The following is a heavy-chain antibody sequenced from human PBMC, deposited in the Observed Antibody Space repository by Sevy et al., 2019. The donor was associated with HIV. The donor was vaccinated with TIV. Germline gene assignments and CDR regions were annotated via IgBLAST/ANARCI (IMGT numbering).Heavy chain of an antibody. Sequence: GGSLRLSCAASGFTFSANWMNWVRQAPGKGLEWVANIKADGSDKHYGESVEGRSTISGDNAKNLLFLQMNSLRVGDTAVYYCAHETFGRFETWGQGTLVTVSS. CDR2: IKADGSDK. J-gene: IGHJ4*02. D-gene: IGHD3-16*01. CDR1: GFTFSANW. V-gene: IGHV3-7*01. CDR3: AHETFGRFET.